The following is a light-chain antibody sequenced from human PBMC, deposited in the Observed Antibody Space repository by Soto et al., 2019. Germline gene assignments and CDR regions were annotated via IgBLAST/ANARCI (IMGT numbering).Light chain of an antibody. CDR3: SSYAGNNVL. Sequence: QSALTQPPSASGSPGQSVTISCTGTSSDVGGYKYVSWYQQHPGKAPKLMIYEVSKWPSGVPDRFSGSKSGNTASLTVSGLQAEDEADYYCSSYAGNNVLFGGGTKLIVL. V-gene: IGLV2-8*01. CDR1: SSDVGGYKY. J-gene: IGLJ2*01. CDR2: EVS.